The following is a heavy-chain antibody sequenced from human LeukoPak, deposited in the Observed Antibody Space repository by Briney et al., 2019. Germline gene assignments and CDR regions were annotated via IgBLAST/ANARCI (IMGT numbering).Heavy chain of an antibody. J-gene: IGHJ5*02. Sequence: SETLSLTCTVSGGSISSGGYYWSWIRQHPGEGLEWIVYIYYSGSTYYNPSLKSRVTISVDTSKNQFSLKLSSVTAADTAVHYCARVQRDSLRRFDPWGQGTLVTASS. CDR3: ARVQRDSLRRFDP. D-gene: IGHD3-22*01. CDR2: IYYSGST. V-gene: IGHV4-31*03. CDR1: GGSISSGGYY.